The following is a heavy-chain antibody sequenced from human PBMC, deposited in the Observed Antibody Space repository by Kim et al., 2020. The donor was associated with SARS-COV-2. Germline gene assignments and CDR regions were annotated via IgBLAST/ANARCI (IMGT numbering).Heavy chain of an antibody. CDR2: IYHSGST. CDR1: GGSISSSNW. V-gene: IGHV4-4*02. D-gene: IGHD6-13*01. Sequence: SETLSLTCAVSGGSISSSNWWSWVRQPPGKGLEWIGEIYHSGSTNYNPSLKSRVTISVDKSKNQFSLKLSSVTAADTAVYYCARDPKGSSAYPFDYWGQGTLVTVSS. J-gene: IGHJ4*02. CDR3: ARDPKGSSAYPFDY.